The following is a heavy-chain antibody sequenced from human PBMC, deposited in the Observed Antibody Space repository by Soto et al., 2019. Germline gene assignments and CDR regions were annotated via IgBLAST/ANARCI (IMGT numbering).Heavy chain of an antibody. CDR2: ISYDGSNK. Sequence: GALRVSGAASVFTCIRYAMHWVREAPGKGLEWVAVISYDGSNKYYADSVKGRFTVSRDNSKNTLYLQMNSLRAEDTAVYYCARDKGAYYDILTGYSYYYYYGMDVWGQGTTVTVSS. V-gene: IGHV3-30-3*01. CDR3: ARDKGAYYDILTGYSYYYYYGMDV. D-gene: IGHD3-9*01. CDR1: VFTCIRYA. J-gene: IGHJ6*02.